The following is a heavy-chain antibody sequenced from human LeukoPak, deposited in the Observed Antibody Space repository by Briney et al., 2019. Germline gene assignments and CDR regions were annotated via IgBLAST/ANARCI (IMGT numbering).Heavy chain of an antibody. V-gene: IGHV4-39*01. Sequence: SETLSLTCTVSGGSIRSSYYHWGWIRQPPGKGLEWIGSIYDSGSTYYNPSLKSRVTISVDTSKNQFSLKLSSVTAADTAVYYCARGRYCTNGVCYTLVYYYGMDVWGQGTTVTVSS. D-gene: IGHD2-8*01. CDR1: GGSIRSSYYH. CDR2: IYDSGST. CDR3: ARGRYCTNGVCYTLVYYYGMDV. J-gene: IGHJ6*02.